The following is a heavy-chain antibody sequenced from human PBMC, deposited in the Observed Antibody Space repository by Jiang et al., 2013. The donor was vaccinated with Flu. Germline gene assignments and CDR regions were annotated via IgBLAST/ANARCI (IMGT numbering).Heavy chain of an antibody. J-gene: IGHJ4*02. D-gene: IGHD5-24*01. Sequence: QLLEVWGRLGTAGGSLRLSCAGSGFTFSRSAMSWVRQPPGKGLEWVSGIRGSGDRTYYTDSVKGRFTISRDSSKSTLYLQMNSLRAEDTAVYYCARHSPMALHPTDYFDNWGQGTLVAVSS. V-gene: IGHV3-23*01. CDR2: IRGSGDRT. CDR3: ARHSPMALHPTDYFDN. CDR1: GFTFSRSA.